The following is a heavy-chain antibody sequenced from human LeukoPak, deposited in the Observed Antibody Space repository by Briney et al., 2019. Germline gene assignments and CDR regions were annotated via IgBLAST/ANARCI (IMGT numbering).Heavy chain of an antibody. CDR2: ITGSGGGT. J-gene: IGHJ3*02. D-gene: IGHD6-19*01. Sequence: GGSLRLSCATSQFKFNNYGMTWVRQAPGKGLEWVSSITGSGGGTQYADSVQGRFTISRDNSKNTLYLQMNSLRAEDTAVYYCAKADGWSPDDAFDIWGQGTMVTVSS. V-gene: IGHV3-23*01. CDR3: AKADGWSPDDAFDI. CDR1: QFKFNNYG.